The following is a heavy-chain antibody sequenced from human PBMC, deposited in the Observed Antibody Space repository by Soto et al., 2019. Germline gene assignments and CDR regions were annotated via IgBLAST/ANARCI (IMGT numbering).Heavy chain of an antibody. CDR1: GFSLSNARMG. CDR3: ARMLDPHGAYYYYGMDV. D-gene: IGHD1-1*01. V-gene: IGHV2-26*01. CDR2: IFSNDEK. Sequence: QVTLKESGPVLVKPTETLTLTCTVSGFSLSNARMGVSWIXQPPGXXLXXXAHIFSNDEKSYSTSLKSRLTISKDTSKSQVVLTMTNMDPVDTATYYCARMLDPHGAYYYYGMDVWGQGTTVTVSS. J-gene: IGHJ6*02.